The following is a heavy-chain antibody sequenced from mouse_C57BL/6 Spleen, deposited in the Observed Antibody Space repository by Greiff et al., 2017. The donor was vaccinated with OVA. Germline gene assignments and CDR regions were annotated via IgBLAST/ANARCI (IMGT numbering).Heavy chain of an antibody. D-gene: IGHD6-5*01. J-gene: IGHJ2*01. V-gene: IGHV1-26*01. CDR3: ARRFSYASYDY. Sequence: EVQLQQSGPELVKPGASVKISCKASGYTFTDYYMNWVKQSHGKSLEWIGDINPNNGGTSYNQKFKGKATLTVDKSSSTAYMELRSLTSESSAFYSCARRFSYASYDYWGQGTTLTVSS. CDR2: INPNNGGT. CDR1: GYTFTDYY.